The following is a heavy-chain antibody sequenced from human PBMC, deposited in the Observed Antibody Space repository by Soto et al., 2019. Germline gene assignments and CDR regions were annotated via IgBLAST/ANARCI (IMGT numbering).Heavy chain of an antibody. J-gene: IGHJ4*02. CDR2: IYYSGST. CDR3: ARAQEGGSYFGY. V-gene: IGHV4-31*03. CDR1: GGSISSGGYY. Sequence: QVQLQESGPGLVKPSQTLSLTCTVSGGSISSGGYYWSWIRQHPGKGLEWIGYIYYSGSTYYNPSLMSRVTISVDTSKNQFSLRLSSVTAADTAVYYCARAQEGGSYFGYWGQGTLVTVSS. D-gene: IGHD1-26*01.